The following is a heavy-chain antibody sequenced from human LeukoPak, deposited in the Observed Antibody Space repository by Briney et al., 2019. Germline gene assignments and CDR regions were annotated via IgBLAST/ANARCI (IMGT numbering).Heavy chain of an antibody. CDR1: GFTFSTEW. Sequence: GGSLRLSCAVSGFTFSTEWMTWVRQAPGKGLEWVANIKPDGSDKYYVDSVKGRFTISRDNAKNSLYLQMNTLRAEDTAVYYCARGINLWNGDSWGQGTLVSVSS. J-gene: IGHJ4*02. D-gene: IGHD1-1*01. CDR2: IKPDGSDK. V-gene: IGHV3-7*01. CDR3: ARGINLWNGDS.